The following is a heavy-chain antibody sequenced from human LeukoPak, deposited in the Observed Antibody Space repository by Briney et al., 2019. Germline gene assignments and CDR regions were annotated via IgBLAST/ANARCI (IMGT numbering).Heavy chain of an antibody. CDR2: MNPNSGNT. Sequence: ASVKVSCKASGYTFTSYDINRVRQATGQGLEWMGWMNPNSGNTGYAQKFQGRVTMTRNTSISTAYMELSSLRSEDTAVYYCARGYYDILTGPPLSPYYYYYYGMDVWGQGTTVTVSS. J-gene: IGHJ6*02. V-gene: IGHV1-8*01. CDR3: ARGYYDILTGPPLSPYYYYYYGMDV. D-gene: IGHD3-9*01. CDR1: GYTFTSYD.